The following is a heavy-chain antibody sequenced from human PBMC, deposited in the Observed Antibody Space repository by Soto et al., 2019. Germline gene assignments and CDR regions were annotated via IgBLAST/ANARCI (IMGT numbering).Heavy chain of an antibody. CDR1: GGSICSGEYY. CDR2: IYYSGST. Sequence: PSGTLALTCTVSGGSICSGEYYWSWIRKPPGKGLEWIGYIYYSGSTYNNPSLKSRVTISVDTSKNQCSLKLSSVTAADTAVYYCARGSPYYDFRKRMGGFDYWGQGTLVTVSS. V-gene: IGHV4-30-4*01. J-gene: IGHJ4*02. CDR3: ARGSPYYDFRKRMGGFDY. D-gene: IGHD3-3*01.